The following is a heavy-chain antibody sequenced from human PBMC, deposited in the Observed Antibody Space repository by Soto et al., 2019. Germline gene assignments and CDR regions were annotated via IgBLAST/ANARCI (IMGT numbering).Heavy chain of an antibody. D-gene: IGHD3-10*01. J-gene: IGHJ5*02. CDR1: GFTFNNYA. V-gene: IGHV3-23*01. CDR2: ISGNGIST. Sequence: EVQLLESGGGLIQPGGSLRLSCAASGFTFNNYAMSWVRQAPGKGLEWVSAISGNGISTYYADSVRGRFTISRDNSKNTLFLQMNRLRADDTAVYYCTRDAISMVRGTDNWFDPWGQGTLVTVSS. CDR3: TRDAISMVRGTDNWFDP.